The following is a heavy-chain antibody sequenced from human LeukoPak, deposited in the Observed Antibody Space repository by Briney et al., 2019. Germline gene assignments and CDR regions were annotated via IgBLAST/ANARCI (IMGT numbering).Heavy chain of an antibody. D-gene: IGHD1-26*01. J-gene: IGHJ4*02. CDR1: GFTFSSYA. CDR2: ISSNGGST. V-gene: IGHV3-64*01. CDR3: ARDSGSYWPPLDY. Sequence: GGSLRLSCAASGFTFSSYAMHWVRQAPGKGLEYVSAISSNGGSTYYANSVKGRFTISRDNSKNTLYLQMGSLRAEDMAVYYCARDSGSYWPPLDYWGQGTLVTVSS.